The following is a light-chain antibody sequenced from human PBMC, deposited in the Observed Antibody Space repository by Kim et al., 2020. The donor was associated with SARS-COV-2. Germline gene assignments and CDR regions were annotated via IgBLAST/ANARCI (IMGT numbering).Light chain of an antibody. J-gene: IGLJ2*01. CDR2: SDD. CDR3: AAWDDSLTAL. V-gene: IGLV1-44*01. CDR1: TSNIGSNN. Sequence: QSVLTQPPSASGTPGQRVIISCSGSTSNIGSNNVNWYQQIPGTAPKLLIYSDDQRPSGVPDRFSGSKSGTSASLAISGLKSDDEADYYCAAWDDSLTALFGGGTQLTVL.